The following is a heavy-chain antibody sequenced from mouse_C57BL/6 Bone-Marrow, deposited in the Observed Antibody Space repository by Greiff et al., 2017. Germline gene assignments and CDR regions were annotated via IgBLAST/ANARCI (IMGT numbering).Heavy chain of an antibody. CDR1: GYTFTSYD. CDR3: ARDYGSSYWYFDV. CDR2: IYPRDGST. J-gene: IGHJ1*03. Sequence: VMLVESGPELVKPGASVKLSCKASGYTFTSYDINWVKQRPGQGLEWIGWIYPRDGSTKYNGKFKGKATLTVDTSSSTAYMELHSLTSEDSAVYFCARDYGSSYWYFDVWGTGTTVTVSS. V-gene: IGHV1-85*01. D-gene: IGHD1-1*01.